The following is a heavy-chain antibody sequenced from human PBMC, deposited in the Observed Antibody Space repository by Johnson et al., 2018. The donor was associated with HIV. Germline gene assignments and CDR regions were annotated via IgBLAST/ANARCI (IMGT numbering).Heavy chain of an antibody. D-gene: IGHD3-10*01. CDR3: ARSGYGSGSTHDAFDI. CDR2: IYSGGST. J-gene: IGHJ3*02. V-gene: IGHV3-66*01. CDR1: GFTVSSNY. Sequence: VQLVESGGGLVPPGGSLRLSCAASGFTVSSNYMNWVRQAPGKGLEWVSVIYSGGSTYYADSVKGRFTISRDNSKNTLYLQMNSLRAEDTAVYYCARSGYGSGSTHDAFDIWGQGTMVTVSS.